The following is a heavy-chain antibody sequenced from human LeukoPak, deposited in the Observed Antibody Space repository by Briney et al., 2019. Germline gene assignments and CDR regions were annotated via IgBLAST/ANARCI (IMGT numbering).Heavy chain of an antibody. CDR3: ARRPITMVRGVIITWFDP. D-gene: IGHD3-10*01. V-gene: IGHV1-18*01. J-gene: IGHJ5*02. Sequence: ASVKVSCKASGYTFTSYGISWVRQAPGQGLEWMGWIGAYNGNTNYAQKLQGRVTMTTDTSTSTAYMELRSLRSDDTAVYYCARRPITMVRGVIITWFDPWGQGTLVTVSS. CDR2: IGAYNGNT. CDR1: GYTFTSYG.